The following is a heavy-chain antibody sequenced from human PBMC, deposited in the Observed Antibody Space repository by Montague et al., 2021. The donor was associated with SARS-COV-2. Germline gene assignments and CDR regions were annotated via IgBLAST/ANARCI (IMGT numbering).Heavy chain of an antibody. CDR1: GFSLSTPNVG. CDR3: AHLIRYNDMFNWNGFDY. V-gene: IGHV2-5*01. J-gene: IGHJ4*02. Sequence: PALVKPTQTLTLTCTFSGFSLSTPNVGVGWIRQPPGKALEWVAVIYSNDEKRYSPSLRNRLTITKDTAKNQVVLSLTYVDPVDTATYYCAHLIRYNDMFNWNGFDYWGQGSQVTVSS. D-gene: IGHD1-1*01. CDR2: IYSNDEK.